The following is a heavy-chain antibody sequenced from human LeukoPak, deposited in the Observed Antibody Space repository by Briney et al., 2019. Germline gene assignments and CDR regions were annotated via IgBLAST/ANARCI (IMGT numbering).Heavy chain of an antibody. CDR2: IIPILGIA. CDR1: GGTFSIYA. D-gene: IGHD5-12*01. CDR3: ASPERDGYNCLRY. V-gene: IGHV1-69*04. J-gene: IGHJ4*02. Sequence: SVKVSCKASGGTFSIYAISWVRQAPGQGLEWMGRIIPILGIANYAQKFQGRVTITADKSTSTAYMELSSLRSEDTAVYYCASPERDGYNCLRYWGQGTLVTVSS.